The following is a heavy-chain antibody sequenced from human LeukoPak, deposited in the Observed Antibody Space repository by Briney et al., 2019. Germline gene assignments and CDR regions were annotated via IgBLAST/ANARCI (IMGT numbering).Heavy chain of an antibody. Sequence: SSETLSLTCTVSGGSISSYYWSWIRQPPGKGLEWIGYIYYSGSTNYNPSLKSRVTISVDTSKNQSSLKLSSVTAADTAVYYCARVATTEMATTRGELDYWGQGTLVTVSS. CDR2: IYYSGST. CDR3: ARVATTEMATTRGELDY. J-gene: IGHJ4*02. D-gene: IGHD5-24*01. CDR1: GGSISSYY. V-gene: IGHV4-59*01.